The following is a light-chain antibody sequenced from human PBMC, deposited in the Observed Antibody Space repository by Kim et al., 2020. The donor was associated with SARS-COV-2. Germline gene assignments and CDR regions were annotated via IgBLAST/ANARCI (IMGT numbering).Light chain of an antibody. CDR1: SSDVGGYNY. CDR2: DVS. V-gene: IGLV2-11*01. Sequence: GQSVTNSCNRTSSDVGGYNYVSGYQQHPGNAPKLMIYDVSKRPSGVPDRFSGSTSGNTASLTISGLQAEDEADYYCCSYAGSYTYVFGTGTKVTVL. CDR3: CSYAGSYTYV. J-gene: IGLJ1*01.